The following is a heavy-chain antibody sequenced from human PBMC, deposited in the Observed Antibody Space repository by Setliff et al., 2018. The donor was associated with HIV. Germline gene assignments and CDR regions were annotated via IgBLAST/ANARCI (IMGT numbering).Heavy chain of an antibody. CDR1: GFTFSNSA. Sequence: SVKVSCKASGFTFSNSAVHWVRQARGQRLEWIGWIVVGRGNTDYAQKFQERVTITRDKSTSTAYMELNGLRSEDTALYYCAKKRMIVVGADYWGQGTLVTVSS. CDR2: IVVGRGNT. D-gene: IGHD3-22*01. J-gene: IGHJ4*02. V-gene: IGHV1-58*01. CDR3: AKKRMIVVGADY.